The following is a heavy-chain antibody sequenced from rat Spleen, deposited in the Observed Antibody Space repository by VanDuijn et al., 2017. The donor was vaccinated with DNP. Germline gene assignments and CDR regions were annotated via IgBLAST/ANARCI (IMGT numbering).Heavy chain of an antibody. CDR2: IDNAGST. J-gene: IGHJ2*01. CDR1: GYSITSNHK. V-gene: IGHV3-3*01. Sequence: EVQLQESGPGLVKPSQSLSLTCSVTGYSITSNHKWTWIRTFPGNELEWMGYIDNAGSTNYNPSLKSRFSITRDTSKNQFFLQVTSVRNEDTATYYCAIQLGVFDYWGQGIMVIVSS. CDR3: AIQLGVFDY. D-gene: IGHD5-1*01.